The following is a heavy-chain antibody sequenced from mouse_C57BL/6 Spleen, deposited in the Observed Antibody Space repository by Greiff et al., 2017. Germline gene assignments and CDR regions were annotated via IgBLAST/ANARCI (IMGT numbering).Heavy chain of an antibody. CDR2: ILPGSGST. Sequence: QVQLQQSGAELMKPGASVKLSCKATGYTFTGYWIEWVKQRPGHGLEWIGEILPGSGSTNYNEKFKGKATFTADTSSNTAYMQLSSRTTEDSAIYYCAREPPYYYYGSSDAAMDYWGQGTSVTV. J-gene: IGHJ4*01. CDR1: GYTFTGYW. D-gene: IGHD1-1*01. V-gene: IGHV1-9*01. CDR3: AREPPYYYYGSSDAAMDY.